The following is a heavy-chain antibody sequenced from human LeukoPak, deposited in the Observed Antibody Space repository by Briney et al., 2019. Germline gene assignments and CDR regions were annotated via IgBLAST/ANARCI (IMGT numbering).Heavy chain of an antibody. CDR2: INHSGST. J-gene: IGHJ5*02. CDR3: AIHQYFDWSRNWFDP. V-gene: IGHV4-34*01. D-gene: IGHD3-9*01. CDR1: GGSFSGYY. Sequence: SETLSLTCAVYGGSFSGYYWSWIRQPPGKGLEWVGEINHSGSTNYNPSLKSRVTISVGTSKNQFSLKLSTVPAADTAVYYCAIHQYFDWSRNWFDPWGQGTLVTVSS.